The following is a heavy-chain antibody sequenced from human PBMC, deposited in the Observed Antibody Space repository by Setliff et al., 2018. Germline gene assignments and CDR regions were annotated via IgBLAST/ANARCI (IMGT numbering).Heavy chain of an antibody. CDR3: AREVGYYDSSGYPDV. D-gene: IGHD3-22*01. Sequence: SETLSLTCAVSGGSISSGGYYWGWIRQHPGKGLEWIGYIYYSGSTYYNPSLKSRVTISVDTSKNQFSLKLSSVTAADTAVYYCAREVGYYDSSGYPDVWGKGTTVTVSS. V-gene: IGHV4-31*11. CDR1: GGSISSGGYY. J-gene: IGHJ6*04. CDR2: IYYSGST.